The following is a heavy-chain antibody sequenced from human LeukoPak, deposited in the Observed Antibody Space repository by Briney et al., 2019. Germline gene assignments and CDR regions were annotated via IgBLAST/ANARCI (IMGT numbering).Heavy chain of an antibody. CDR1: GGTFSSYA. V-gene: IGHV1-69*04. CDR2: IIPILGIA. J-gene: IGHJ4*02. CDR3: ARESYYDSSGYSDY. Sequence: VASVKVSCKASGGTFSSYAISWVRQAPGQGLEWMGRIIPILGIANYAQKFQGRVTITADKSTSTAYMELSSLRSEDTAVYYCARESYYDSSGYSDYWGRGTLVTVSS. D-gene: IGHD3-22*01.